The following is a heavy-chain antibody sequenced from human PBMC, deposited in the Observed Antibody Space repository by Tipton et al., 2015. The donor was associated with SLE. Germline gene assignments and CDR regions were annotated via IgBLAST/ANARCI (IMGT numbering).Heavy chain of an antibody. CDR1: GGSISSYY. V-gene: IGHV4-59*01. J-gene: IGHJ4*02. Sequence: GLVKPSETLSLTCTVSGGSISSYYWSWIRQPPGKGLEWIGYIYYSGSTNYNPSLKSRVTISVDTSKNQFSLKLSSVTAADTAVYYCARGHGDYSYWGQGTLVTVSS. CDR3: ARGHGDYSY. D-gene: IGHD4-17*01. CDR2: IYYSGST.